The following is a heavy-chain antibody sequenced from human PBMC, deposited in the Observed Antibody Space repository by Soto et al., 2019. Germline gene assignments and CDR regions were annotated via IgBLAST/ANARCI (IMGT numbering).Heavy chain of an antibody. CDR3: ARWRLGITEEYAFDI. Sequence: ASVKVSCKASGYTFTSYAMHWVRQAPGQRLEWMGWINPGNGNTKYSQKFQGRVTITRDTSASTAYVELSSLRSEDTAVYYCARWRLGITEEYAFDIWGQGTMVTVSS. CDR1: GYTFTSYA. J-gene: IGHJ3*02. CDR2: INPGNGNT. D-gene: IGHD7-27*01. V-gene: IGHV1-3*01.